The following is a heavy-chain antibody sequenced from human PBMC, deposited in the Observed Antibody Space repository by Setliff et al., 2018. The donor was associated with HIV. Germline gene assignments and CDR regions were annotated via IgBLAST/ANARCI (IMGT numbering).Heavy chain of an antibody. CDR1: GGSISSGSYD. CDR2: IYSSGST. D-gene: IGHD2-2*01. CDR3: AKDQGCSRTSCYGNYYYGMDV. V-gene: IGHV4-61*02. Sequence: SETLSLTCTVSGGSISSGSYDWSWIRQPAGKGLEWIGRIYSSGSTNYNPSLKSRVTISVDTSKNQFSLKLSSVTAADTAVYYCAKDQGCSRTSCYGNYYYGMDVWGQGTTVTVSS. J-gene: IGHJ6*02.